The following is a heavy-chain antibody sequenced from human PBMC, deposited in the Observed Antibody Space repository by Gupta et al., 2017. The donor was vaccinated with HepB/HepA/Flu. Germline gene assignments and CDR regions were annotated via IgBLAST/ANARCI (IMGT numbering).Heavy chain of an antibody. D-gene: IGHD6-13*01. J-gene: IGHJ4*02. Sequence: QLQLQESGPGLVKPSETLSLTCTVSGGSISTSSYYWGWIRQPPGKGLEWIGSIYYRGSTYYNPALKSRVTISVDTSKNQFSLKLSSVTAADTAVYYCARHGGKRLVQSDYWGQGTLVTVSS. V-gene: IGHV4-39*01. CDR1: GGSISTSSYY. CDR3: ARHGGKRLVQSDY. CDR2: IYYRGST.